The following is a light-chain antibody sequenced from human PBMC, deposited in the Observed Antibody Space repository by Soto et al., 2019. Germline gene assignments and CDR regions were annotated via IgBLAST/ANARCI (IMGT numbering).Light chain of an antibody. Sequence: DIQITQSPSTLSASVGDRVTITCRASHSISIWLAWYQQKPGKAPKLLIYKASSLESGVPSRFSGSGSGTELTLTISSLQPDDCSTYYCQQYNSYWTFGQGTKVEIK. CDR1: HSISIW. CDR2: KAS. J-gene: IGKJ1*01. CDR3: QQYNSYWT. V-gene: IGKV1-5*03.